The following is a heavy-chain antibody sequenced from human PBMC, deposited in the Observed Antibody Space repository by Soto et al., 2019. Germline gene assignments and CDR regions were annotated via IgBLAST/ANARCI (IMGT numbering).Heavy chain of an antibody. CDR3: ARDHEGMHSSSWYWDAFDI. Sequence: PXQALSLPSAISGDSVSSNSAACNLIRHSPSRGLEWLGRTYYRSKWYNDYAVSVKSRITINPDTSKNQFSLQLNSVTPEDTAVYYCARDHEGMHSSSWYWDAFDIWGQGTMVTV. D-gene: IGHD6-13*01. CDR1: GDSVSSNSAA. V-gene: IGHV6-1*01. J-gene: IGHJ3*02. CDR2: TYYRSKWYN.